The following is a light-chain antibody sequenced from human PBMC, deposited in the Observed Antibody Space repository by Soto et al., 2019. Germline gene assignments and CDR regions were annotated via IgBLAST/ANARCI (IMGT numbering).Light chain of an antibody. CDR2: DVS. V-gene: IGLV2-14*01. J-gene: IGLJ1*01. Sequence: QSALTQPASVSGSPGQSIPISCTGTSSDLGGYNYVSWYQQHPGKAPKLMIYDVSNRPSGVSNRFSGSKSGNTASLTISGLQAEDEADYYCSSYTSSSTPFYVFGTGTKVTVL. CDR1: SSDLGGYNY. CDR3: SSYTSSSTPFYV.